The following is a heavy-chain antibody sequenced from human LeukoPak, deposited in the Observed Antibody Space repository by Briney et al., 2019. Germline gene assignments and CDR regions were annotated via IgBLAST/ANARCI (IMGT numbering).Heavy chain of an antibody. J-gene: IGHJ4*02. CDR1: GFTVSSNY. Sequence: GGSLRLSCAASGFTVSSNYMSWVRQAPGKGLEWVSVIYSGGSTYYADSVKGRFTISRDNAKNSLYLQMNSLRAEDTAVYYCARDPGTLYSSSWYGDYWGQGTLVTVSS. V-gene: IGHV3-53*01. CDR3: ARDPGTLYSSSWYGDY. CDR2: IYSGGST. D-gene: IGHD6-13*01.